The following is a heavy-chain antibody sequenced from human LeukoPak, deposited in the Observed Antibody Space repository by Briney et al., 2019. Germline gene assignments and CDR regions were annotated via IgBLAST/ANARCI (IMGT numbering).Heavy chain of an antibody. D-gene: IGHD6-19*01. V-gene: IGHV3-13*01. J-gene: IGHJ6*02. CDR2: IGTAGDT. Sequence: GGSLRLSCAASGFTFSSYDMHWVRQATGKGLEWVSAIGTAGDTYYPGSVKGRFTISRENAKNSLYLQMNSLRAGDTAVYYCARDQWLANYYYGMDVWGQGATVTVSS. CDR1: GFTFSSYD. CDR3: ARDQWLANYYYGMDV.